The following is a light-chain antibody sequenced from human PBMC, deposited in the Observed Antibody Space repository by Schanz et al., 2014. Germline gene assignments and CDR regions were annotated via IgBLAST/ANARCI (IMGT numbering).Light chain of an antibody. CDR2: DAS. V-gene: IGKV3-15*01. CDR3: QQYNNWPPFRT. Sequence: VVVTQSPGTLSVFPGERATLSCRASHSVRTNLAWYQQKPGQPPRLLIFDASTRASGVPLRFSGSGSGTEFTLTITSLQSEDFAVYYCQQYNNWPPFRTFGQGTKVEIK. J-gene: IGKJ1*01. CDR1: HSVRTN.